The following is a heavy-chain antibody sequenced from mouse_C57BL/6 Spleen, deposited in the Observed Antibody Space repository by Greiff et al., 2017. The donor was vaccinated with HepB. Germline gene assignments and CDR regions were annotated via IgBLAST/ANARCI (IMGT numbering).Heavy chain of an antibody. V-gene: IGHV1-64*01. CDR2: IHPNSGST. Sequence: QVQLQQPGAELVKPGASVKLSCKASGYTFTSYWMHWVKQRPGQGLEWIGMIHPNSGSTNYNEKFKSKATLTVDKSSSTAYMQLSSLTSEVSAVYYCASAPYDGPFAYWGQGTLVTVSA. CDR1: GYTFTSYW. CDR3: ASAPYDGPFAY. J-gene: IGHJ3*01. D-gene: IGHD2-3*01.